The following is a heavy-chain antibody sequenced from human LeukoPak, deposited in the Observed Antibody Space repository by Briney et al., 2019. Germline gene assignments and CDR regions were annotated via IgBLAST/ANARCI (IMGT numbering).Heavy chain of an antibody. J-gene: IGHJ4*02. V-gene: IGHV3-21*01. CDR3: ASVVVSTRLMDY. Sequence: GGSLRLSCAASRFTFSSHIMNWVRQAPGKGLEWVSSISSSSSYIYYADSVKGRFTISRDNAKNSLYLQMNSLRAEDTAVYYCASVVVSTRLMDYWGQGTLVTVSS. D-gene: IGHD3-22*01. CDR2: ISSSSSYI. CDR1: RFTFSSHI.